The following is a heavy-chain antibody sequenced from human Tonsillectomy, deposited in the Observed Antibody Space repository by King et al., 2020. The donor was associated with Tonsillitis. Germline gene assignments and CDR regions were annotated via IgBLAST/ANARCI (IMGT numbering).Heavy chain of an antibody. D-gene: IGHD3-3*01. V-gene: IGHV4-34*01. CDR2: INHSGST. CDR1: GGSFSGYY. Sequence: VQLQQWGAGLLKPSETLSLTCTVYGGSFSGYYWSWIRQPPGKGLEWIGEINHSGSTNYNPSLKSRVTISVDTSKNQFFLTLSSVTAADTAVYYCASPAYNDVWSASPRGMDVWGQGTTVTVSS. J-gene: IGHJ6*02. CDR3: ASPAYNDVWSASPRGMDV.